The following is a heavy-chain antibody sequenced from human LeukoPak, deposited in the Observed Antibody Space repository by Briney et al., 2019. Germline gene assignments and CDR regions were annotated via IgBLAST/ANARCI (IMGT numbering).Heavy chain of an antibody. CDR2: IYTSGST. D-gene: IGHD6-19*01. V-gene: IGHV4-4*07. CDR1: GGSISSYY. CDR3: ARDGAVAGDSLNDY. J-gene: IGHJ4*02. Sequence: SETLSLTCTVSGGSISSYYWSWIRQPAGKGLEWIGRIYTSGSTNYNPSLKSRVTMSVDTSKNQFSLKLSSVTAADTAVYYCARDGAVAGDSLNDYWGRGTLVTVSS.